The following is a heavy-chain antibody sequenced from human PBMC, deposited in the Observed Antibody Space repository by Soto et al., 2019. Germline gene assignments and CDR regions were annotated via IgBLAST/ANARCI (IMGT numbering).Heavy chain of an antibody. V-gene: IGHV4-34*01. CDR2: INHSGST. J-gene: IGHJ4*02. CDR3: ARGIRGRGITIFGVVRRALDY. D-gene: IGHD3-3*01. Sequence: QVQLQQGGAGLLKPSETLSLTCAVYGGSFSGYYWSWIRQPPGKGREWIGEINHSGSTNYNSSLKSRVTISVDTSKCQFALKLTSVTAADTAVYYCARGIRGRGITIFGVVRRALDYWGQGTLVTVSS. CDR1: GGSFSGYY.